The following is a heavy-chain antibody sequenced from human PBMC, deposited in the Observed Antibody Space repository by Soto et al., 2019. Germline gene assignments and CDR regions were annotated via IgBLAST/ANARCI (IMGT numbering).Heavy chain of an antibody. D-gene: IGHD3-10*01. CDR2: ISWDGGST. CDR3: AKEMGSNCYYYYYGMDV. J-gene: IGHJ6*04. CDR1: GFTFDDYT. Sequence: EVQLVESGGVVVQPGGSLRLSCAASGFTFDDYTMHWVRQAPGKGLEWVSLISWDGGSTYYAYSVKGRFTISRNNSKNSLYLQLNSLRTEDTAFYYCAKEMGSNCYYYYYGMDVWGKGTTVTVSS. V-gene: IGHV3-43*01.